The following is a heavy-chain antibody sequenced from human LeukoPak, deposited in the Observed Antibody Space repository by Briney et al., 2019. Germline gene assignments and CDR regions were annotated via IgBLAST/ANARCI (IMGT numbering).Heavy chain of an antibody. CDR3: AKIRVVVGATPKYYFDY. CDR1: GGTFSSYA. Sequence: SVKVSCKASGGTFSSYAISWVRQAPGQGLEWMGGIIPIFGTANYAQKFQGRVTITADESTSTAYMELSSLRSEDTAVYYCAKIRVVVGATPKYYFDYWGQGTLITVSS. D-gene: IGHD1-26*01. V-gene: IGHV1-69*13. J-gene: IGHJ4*02. CDR2: IIPIFGTA.